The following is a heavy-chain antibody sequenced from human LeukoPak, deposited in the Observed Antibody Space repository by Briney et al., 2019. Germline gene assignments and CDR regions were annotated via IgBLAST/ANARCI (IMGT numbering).Heavy chain of an antibody. Sequence: SVKVSCKASGGTFSSYAISWVRQAPGQGLEWMGRIIPILGIANYAQKFQGRVTITADKSTSTAYMELSRLRSEDTAVYYCARDLPTVTAEVWGQGTLVTVSS. D-gene: IGHD2-21*02. J-gene: IGHJ4*02. CDR2: IIPILGIA. V-gene: IGHV1-69*04. CDR1: GGTFSSYA. CDR3: ARDLPTVTAEV.